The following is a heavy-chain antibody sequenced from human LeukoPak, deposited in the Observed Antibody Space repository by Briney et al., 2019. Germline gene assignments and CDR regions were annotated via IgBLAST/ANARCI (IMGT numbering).Heavy chain of an antibody. Sequence: ASVKVSCKASGYTFTSYAMNWVRQAPGQDLEWMGWINTNTGNPTYAQGFTGRFVFSLDTSVSTAYLQISSLKAEATAVYYCARDVRTKWFDPWGQGTLVTVSS. D-gene: IGHD2/OR15-2a*01. CDR3: ARDVRTKWFDP. CDR1: GYTFTSYA. V-gene: IGHV7-4-1*02. CDR2: INTNTGNP. J-gene: IGHJ5*02.